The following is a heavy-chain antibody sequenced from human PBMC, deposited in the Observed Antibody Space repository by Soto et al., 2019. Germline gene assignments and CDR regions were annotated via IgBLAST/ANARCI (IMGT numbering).Heavy chain of an antibody. J-gene: IGHJ4*02. Sequence: PGGSLRLSWAASGFTFSSYAMHWVRQAPGKGLEWVTVISYDGSNEHYADSVKGRSTISRGNSKNTVHLQMNSLRGEDTAVYYCARGPCSLTRFDYWGQGTLVTVSS. CDR2: ISYDGSNE. V-gene: IGHV3-30-3*01. CDR1: GFTFSSYA. CDR3: ARGPCSLTRFDY. D-gene: IGHD2-15*01.